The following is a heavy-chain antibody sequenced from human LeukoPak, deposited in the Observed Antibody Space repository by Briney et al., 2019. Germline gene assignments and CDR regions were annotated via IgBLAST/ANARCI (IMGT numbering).Heavy chain of an antibody. CDR2: ISSNGRTI. CDR1: GFTFSVYE. J-gene: IGHJ4*02. D-gene: IGHD3-3*01. V-gene: IGHV3-48*03. Sequence: GGSLRLSCAASGFTFSVYEMIWVRQAPGKGLEWVSYISSNGRTIYYADSVKGRFTISRDNAKNSLYLQMNSLRAEDTAVYYCARTLFGAAAGWGQGTPVTVSS. CDR3: ARTLFGAAAG.